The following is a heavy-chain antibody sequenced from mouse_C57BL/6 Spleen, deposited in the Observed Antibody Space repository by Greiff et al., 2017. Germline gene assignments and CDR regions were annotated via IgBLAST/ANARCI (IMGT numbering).Heavy chain of an antibody. CDR1: GYSFTDYN. CDR3: ALEGYYGSSFYYFDY. V-gene: IGHV1-39*01. Sequence: VQLKESGPELVKPGASVKISCKASGYSFTDYNMNWVKQSNGKSLEWIGVINPNYGTTSYNQKFKGKATLTVDQSSSTAYMQLNSLTSEDSAVYYCALEGYYGSSFYYFDYWGQGTTLTVSS. CDR2: INPNYGTT. D-gene: IGHD1-1*01. J-gene: IGHJ2*01.